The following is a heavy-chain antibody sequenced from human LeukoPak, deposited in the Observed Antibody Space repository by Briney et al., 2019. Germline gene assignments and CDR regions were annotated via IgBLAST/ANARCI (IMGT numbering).Heavy chain of an antibody. D-gene: IGHD3-22*01. CDR2: INYSGST. CDR3: ARHDPLITMIIGERAFDI. V-gene: IGHV4-59*08. J-gene: IGHJ3*02. CDR1: GGSISGYY. Sequence: SETLSLTCTVSGGSISGYYWSWIRQPPGKGLEWIGYINYSGSTNYNPSLKNRVTISVDTSRNQFSLRLSSVTAADTAVYYCARHDPLITMIIGERAFDIWGQGTMVTVPS.